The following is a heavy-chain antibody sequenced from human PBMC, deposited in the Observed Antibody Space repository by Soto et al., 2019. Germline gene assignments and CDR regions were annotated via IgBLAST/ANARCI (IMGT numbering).Heavy chain of an antibody. D-gene: IGHD6-6*01. Sequence: GGSLRLSCAASGFTFSSYAMSWVRQAPGKGLEWVSAISGSGGSTYYADSVKGRFTISRDNSKNTLYLQMNSLRAEDTAVYYCAKDPEYSSSPLDEYYMDVWGKGTTVTVSS. V-gene: IGHV3-23*01. CDR1: GFTFSSYA. J-gene: IGHJ6*03. CDR3: AKDPEYSSSPLDEYYMDV. CDR2: ISGSGGST.